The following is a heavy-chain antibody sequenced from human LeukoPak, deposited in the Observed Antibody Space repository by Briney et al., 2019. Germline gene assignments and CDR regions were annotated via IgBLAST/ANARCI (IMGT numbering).Heavy chain of an antibody. D-gene: IGHD3-3*01. V-gene: IGHV3-7*01. CDR2: IKQDGSQE. Sequence: GGTLRLSCAASGFTLSTYWMSWVRQAPGKGLEWVAHIKQDGSQEYYVDSVRGRFTISRDNAKNSLNLQMNYLRSDDTAVYYCARGVPYPSWSCPHYSDDWGQGILVTVSS. CDR1: GFTLSTYW. CDR3: ARGVPYPSWSCPHYSDD. J-gene: IGHJ4*02.